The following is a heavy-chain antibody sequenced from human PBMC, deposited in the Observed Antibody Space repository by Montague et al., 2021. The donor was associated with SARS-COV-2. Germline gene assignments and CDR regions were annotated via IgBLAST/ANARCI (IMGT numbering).Heavy chain of an antibody. V-gene: IGHV3-48*03. CDR1: GFTFSSYD. D-gene: IGHD2-15*01. CDR2: ISSSGSTI. J-gene: IGHJ3*02. CDR3: ASEQYCSGGSCFYDAFDI. Sequence: SLRLSCAASGFTFSSYDMNWVRQAPGKGLEWVSYISSSGSTIYYADSVKGRFTISRDNAKNSLYLQMNSLRAEDTAVYYCASEQYCSGGSCFYDAFDIWGQGTMVTVSS.